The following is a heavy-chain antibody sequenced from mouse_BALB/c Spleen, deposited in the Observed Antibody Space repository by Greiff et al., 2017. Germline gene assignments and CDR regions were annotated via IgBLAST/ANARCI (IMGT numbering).Heavy chain of an antibody. CDR1: GYTFTDYN. V-gene: IGHV1S29*02. J-gene: IGHJ4*01. Sequence: EVQRVESGPELVKPGASVKISCKASGYTFTDYNMHWVKQSHGKSLEWIGYIYPYNGGTGYNQKFKSKATLTVDNSSSTAYMELRSLTSEDSAVYYCARVYYSYAMDYWGQGTSVTVSS. D-gene: IGHD2-1*01. CDR3: ARVYYSYAMDY. CDR2: IYPYNGGT.